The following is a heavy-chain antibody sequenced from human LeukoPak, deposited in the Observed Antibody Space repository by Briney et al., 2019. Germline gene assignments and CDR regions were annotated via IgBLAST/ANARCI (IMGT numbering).Heavy chain of an antibody. Sequence: PSETLSLTCAVYGGSFSGYDWTWVRQSPGKGLEGIGQINYGGDTNYNPSLKSRVTISVDTSKNQFSLKVTSVTAADTAVYYCARGLGWKVTPMGLFYMDVWGEGATVTVSS. CDR2: INYGGDT. D-gene: IGHD1-1*01. J-gene: IGHJ6*03. V-gene: IGHV4-34*01. CDR1: GGSFSGYD. CDR3: ARGLGWKVTPMGLFYMDV.